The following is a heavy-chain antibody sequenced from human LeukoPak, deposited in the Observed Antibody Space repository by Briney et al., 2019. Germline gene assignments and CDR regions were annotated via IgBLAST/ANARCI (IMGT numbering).Heavy chain of an antibody. CDR3: AAASSHRIAAASEY. D-gene: IGHD6-13*01. CDR2: INGDESST. Sequence: GGSLRLSCAASGFTFSTYWMHRVRQAPGKGLVWVSRINGDESSTNYADSVKGRFTISRDNAKKMLYLQMNSLRAEDTAVYYCAAASSHRIAAASEYWGQGTLVTVSS. V-gene: IGHV3-74*01. J-gene: IGHJ4*02. CDR1: GFTFSTYW.